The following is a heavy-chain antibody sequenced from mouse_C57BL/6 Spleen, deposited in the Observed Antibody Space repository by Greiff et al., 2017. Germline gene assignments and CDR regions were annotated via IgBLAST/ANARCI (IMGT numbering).Heavy chain of an antibody. CDR3: AVGYYHYAMDY. CDR2: INPNNGGT. Sequence: EVQLQQSGPELVKPGASVKISCKASGYTFTDYYMNWVKQSHGKSLEWIGDINPNNGGTSYNQKFKGKATLTVDKSSSTAYMELRSLTSEDSAVYYCAVGYYHYAMDYWGQGTSVTVSS. CDR1: GYTFTDYY. V-gene: IGHV1-26*01. J-gene: IGHJ4*01. D-gene: IGHD2-3*01.